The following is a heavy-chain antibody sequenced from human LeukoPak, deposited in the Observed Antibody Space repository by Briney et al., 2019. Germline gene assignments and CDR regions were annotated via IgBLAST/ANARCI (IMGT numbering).Heavy chain of an antibody. Sequence: GASVKVSCKASGYTFTGYYMHWVRQAPGQGLEWMGRIIPILGIANYAQKFQGRVTITADKSTSTAYMELSSLRSEDTAVYYCARERGYGGNPHYYYGMDVWGQGTTVTVSS. CDR3: ARERGYGGNPHYYYGMDV. D-gene: IGHD4-23*01. V-gene: IGHV1-69*04. CDR2: IIPILGIA. J-gene: IGHJ6*02. CDR1: GYTFTGYY.